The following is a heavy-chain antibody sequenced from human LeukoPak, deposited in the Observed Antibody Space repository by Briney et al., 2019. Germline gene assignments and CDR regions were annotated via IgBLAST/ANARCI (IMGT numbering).Heavy chain of an antibody. D-gene: IGHD4-11*01. Sequence: PSETLSLTCAVSDYSINSNNWWVWIRQPPGKGLEWIGYIYHSGSTSYNPSLKSRVSMSLDTSKNQFSLKLSSVTAADTAVYHCARSSLTTRNDYWGQGTLVTVSS. CDR3: ARSSLTTRNDY. V-gene: IGHV4-28*01. J-gene: IGHJ4*02. CDR2: IYHSGST. CDR1: DYSINSNNW.